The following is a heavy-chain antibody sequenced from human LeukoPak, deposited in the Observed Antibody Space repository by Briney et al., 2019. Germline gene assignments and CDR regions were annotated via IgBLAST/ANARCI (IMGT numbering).Heavy chain of an antibody. Sequence: SETLSLTCAVYGGSFSGYYWSWIRQPPGKGLEWIGEINHSGSTNYNPSLKSRVTISVDTSKNQFSLKLSSVTAADTAVYYCARSLYRGHGDCWGQGTLVTVSS. CDR1: GGSFSGYY. CDR2: INHSGST. CDR3: ARSLYRGHGDC. V-gene: IGHV4-34*01. J-gene: IGHJ4*02. D-gene: IGHD2-2*02.